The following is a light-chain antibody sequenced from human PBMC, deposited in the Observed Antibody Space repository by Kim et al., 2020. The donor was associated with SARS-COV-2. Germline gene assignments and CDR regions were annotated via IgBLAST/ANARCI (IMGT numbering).Light chain of an antibody. CDR2: GAS. CDR3: QQYNNWPPT. V-gene: IGKV3-15*01. Sequence: VSHWEKATHSCRARQSDSSNLAWYQQKPGQAPRLLIYGASTRATGIPARFSGSGSGTEFTLTISSLQSEDFAVYYCQQYNNWPPTFGQGTKVDIK. J-gene: IGKJ1*01. CDR1: QSDSSN.